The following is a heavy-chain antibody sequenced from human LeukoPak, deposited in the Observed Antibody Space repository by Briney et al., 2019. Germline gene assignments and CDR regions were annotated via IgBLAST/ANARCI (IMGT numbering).Heavy chain of an antibody. J-gene: IGHJ6*02. D-gene: IGHD2-21*01. CDR2: INHSGST. CDR3: ARDSEGYYYYYGMDV. CDR1: GFTFSDYY. V-gene: IGHV4-34*01. Sequence: LRLSCAASGFTFSDYYMSWIRQAPGKGLEWIGEINHSGSTNYNPSLKSRVTISVDTSKNQFSLKLSSVTAADTAVYYCARDSEGYYYYYGMDVWGQGTTVTVSS.